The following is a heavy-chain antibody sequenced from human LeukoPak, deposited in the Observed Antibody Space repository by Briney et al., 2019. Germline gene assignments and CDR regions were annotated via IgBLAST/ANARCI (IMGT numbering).Heavy chain of an antibody. CDR1: GFTFSNYA. V-gene: IGHV3-20*01. Sequence: GGSLRLSWAASGFTFSNYAMSGVRQAPGRGLGWVSGINWNGGSTGYADSVKGRFTISRDNAKNSLYLQMNSLRAEDTALYHCARYRGGSFQRPFDYWGQGTLVTVSS. D-gene: IGHD1-26*01. CDR2: INWNGGST. CDR3: ARYRGGSFQRPFDY. J-gene: IGHJ4*02.